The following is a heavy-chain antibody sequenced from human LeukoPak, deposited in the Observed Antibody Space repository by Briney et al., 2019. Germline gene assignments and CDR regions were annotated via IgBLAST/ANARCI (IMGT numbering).Heavy chain of an antibody. J-gene: IGHJ4*02. CDR2: ISGSGGST. Sequence: PGGSLRLSCAASGFTFSSYELNWVRQAPGKGLEWVSAISGSGGSTYYADSVKGRFTISRDNAKNSLYLQMNSLRAEDTAVYYCARAHNWKYGSFDFWGQGTLVTVSS. V-gene: IGHV3-48*03. D-gene: IGHD1-7*01. CDR1: GFTFSSYE. CDR3: ARAHNWKYGSFDF.